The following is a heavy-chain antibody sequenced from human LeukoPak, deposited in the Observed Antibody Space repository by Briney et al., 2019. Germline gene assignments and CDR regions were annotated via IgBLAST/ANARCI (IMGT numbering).Heavy chain of an antibody. D-gene: IGHD3-10*01. CDR2: ISYDGSNK. J-gene: IGHJ6*02. Sequence: PGRSLRLSCAASGFTFSSYAMHWVRQAPGKGLEWVAVISYDGSNKYYADSVKGRFTISRDNSKNTLYLQMNSLRAEDTAVYYCARDPRQRITMVRGVTDYYYGMDVWGQGTTVIVSS. V-gene: IGHV3-30*04. CDR1: GFTFSSYA. CDR3: ARDPRQRITMVRGVTDYYYGMDV.